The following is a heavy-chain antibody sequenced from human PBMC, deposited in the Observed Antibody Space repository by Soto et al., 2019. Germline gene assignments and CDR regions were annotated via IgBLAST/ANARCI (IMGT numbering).Heavy chain of an antibody. CDR2: IRSKAYGGTT. CDR1: GFTFGDYA. V-gene: IGHV3-49*03. J-gene: IGHJ4*02. D-gene: IGHD6-13*01. CDR3: TRDQQLVLGYCDY. Sequence: PWGSLRLSCTASGFTFGDYAMSWFRQAPGKGLEWVGFIRSKAYGGTTEYAASVKGRFTISRDDSKSIAYLQMNSLKTEDTAVYYCTRDQQLVLGYCDYWGQGTLVTVSS.